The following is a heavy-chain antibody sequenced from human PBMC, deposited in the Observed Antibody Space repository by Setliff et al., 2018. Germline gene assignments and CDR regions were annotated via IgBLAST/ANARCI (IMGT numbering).Heavy chain of an antibody. V-gene: IGHV1-69*13. D-gene: IGHD3-10*01. J-gene: IGHJ6*03. CDR2: IIPMFGT. CDR3: AGGQPLVRKYYYYMDV. CDR1: GGTFSSYV. Sequence: SVKVSCKASGGTFSSYVISWVREAPGQGLEWMGGIIPMFGTNYAQKFQGRXXXXADXXXXXXXXXXXXXXSEDTAVYYCAGGQPLVRKYYYYMDVWGKGTTVTVSS.